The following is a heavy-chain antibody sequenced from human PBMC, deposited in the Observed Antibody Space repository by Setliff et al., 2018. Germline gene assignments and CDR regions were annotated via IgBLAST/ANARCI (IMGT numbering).Heavy chain of an antibody. CDR3: ARVRNTQNGFFDY. J-gene: IGHJ4*02. D-gene: IGHD1-1*01. Sequence: PSETLSLTCAVSGGSISSGGYCWSWIRQPPGKGLEWIGYIYHSGNTYYNPSLNSRLTISVDTSKNQFSLRLTSVTAADTAIYYCARVRNTQNGFFDYWSQGTLVTVSS. CDR2: IYHSGNT. V-gene: IGHV4-30-2*01. CDR1: GGSISSGGYC.